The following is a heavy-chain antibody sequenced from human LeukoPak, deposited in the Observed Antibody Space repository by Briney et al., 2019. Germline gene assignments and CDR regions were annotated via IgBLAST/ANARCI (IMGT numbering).Heavy chain of an antibody. CDR1: GFTFNRCT. D-gene: IGHD5-18*01. V-gene: IGHV3-48*04. CDR2: ISSSSSAT. Sequence: PGGSLRLSCAASGFTFNRCTMNWVRQAPGKGLEWVSYISSSSSATHYADSVKGRFTISRDNAKSSLYLQMNSLRAEDTAVYYCARDPEQLWLMNYFDYWGQGTLVTVSS. J-gene: IGHJ4*02. CDR3: ARDPEQLWLMNYFDY.